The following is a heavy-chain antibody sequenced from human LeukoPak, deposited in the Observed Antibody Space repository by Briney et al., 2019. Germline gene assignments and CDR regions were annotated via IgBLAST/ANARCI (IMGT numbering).Heavy chain of an antibody. Sequence: RASVKVSCKASGYTFIDHYIHRVRHAPGQGLESMGWINPNIGDTNYAQKFQGRVTMTRDTSSSTAYMELSRLRSDDTAVYYCARAGHNSDSGGYDYWGQGTLVTVSS. V-gene: IGHV1-2*02. CDR3: ARAGHNSDSGGYDY. D-gene: IGHD3-22*01. J-gene: IGHJ4*02. CDR1: GYTFIDHY. CDR2: INPNIGDT.